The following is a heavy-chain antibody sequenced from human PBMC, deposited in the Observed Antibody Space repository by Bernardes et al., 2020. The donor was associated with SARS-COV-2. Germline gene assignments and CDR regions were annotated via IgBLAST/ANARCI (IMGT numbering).Heavy chain of an antibody. CDR1: GGSISSYY. Sequence: SETLSLTCTVSGGSISSYYWSWIRQPPGKGLEWIGYIYYSGSTNYNSSLKSRVTISVDTSKNQFSLKLSSVTAADTAVYYCARGFDYWGQGTLVTVSS. CDR3: ARGFDY. V-gene: IGHV4-59*01. J-gene: IGHJ4*02. CDR2: IYYSGST.